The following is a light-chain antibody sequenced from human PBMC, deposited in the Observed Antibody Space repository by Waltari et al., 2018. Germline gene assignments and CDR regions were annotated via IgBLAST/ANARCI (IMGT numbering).Light chain of an antibody. CDR2: KVS. J-gene: IGKJ1*01. CDR1: QSLVFSDGKTY. CDR3: MQTTHWPRT. Sequence: DAVMTQSPLSLPVSLGQPASISCKSSQSLVFSDGKTYLHWFHQRPGQSPRRLIYKVSKRDSGGPDRFSGSGSGTDVTLKISRVEAEDVGVYYCMQTTHWPRTFGQGTKVEIK. V-gene: IGKV2-30*01.